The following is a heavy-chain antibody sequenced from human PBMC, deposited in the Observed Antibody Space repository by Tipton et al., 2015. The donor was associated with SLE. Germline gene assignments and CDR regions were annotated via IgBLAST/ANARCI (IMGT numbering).Heavy chain of an antibody. CDR1: GYTFSTYW. V-gene: IGHV5-51*01. CDR3: ARDQASLGLDF. Sequence: QSGPEVKQPGESLKISCEASGYTFSTYWVTWVRQTPGEGLVWMGTIYPGDSDTKYNPSFQGRVNISADKSTNTAYLQWNSLKTSDTAMYYCARDQASLGLDFWGQGTLVTVSS. J-gene: IGHJ4*02. CDR2: IYPGDSDT.